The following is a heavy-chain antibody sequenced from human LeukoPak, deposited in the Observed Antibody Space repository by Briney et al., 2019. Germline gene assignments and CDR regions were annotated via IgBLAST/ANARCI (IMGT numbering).Heavy chain of an antibody. J-gene: IGHJ6*03. Sequence: SETLSLTCTVSGGSISSGSYYWGWIRQPPGKGLEWIGSVYYSGNTYSNPSLKSRVTISVDTSKNEFSLKLTSVTAADTAVYYCARDLSGSYYYYYYMDVWGKGTTVTVSS. CDR2: VYYSGNT. CDR3: ARDLSGSYYYYYYMDV. D-gene: IGHD1-26*01. CDR1: GGSISSGSYY. V-gene: IGHV4-39*07.